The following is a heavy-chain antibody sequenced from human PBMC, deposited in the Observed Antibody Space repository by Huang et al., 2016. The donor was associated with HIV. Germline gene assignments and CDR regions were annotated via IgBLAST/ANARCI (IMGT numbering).Heavy chain of an antibody. CDR1: GFTFSSYG. D-gene: IGHD3-22*01. CDR2: IHYDGSNR. J-gene: IGHJ4*02. CDR3: AKFGSSGYLPRYSFDY. V-gene: IGHV3-30*02. Sequence: QVQLVESGGGVVQPGGSLRLSCAASGFTFSSYGMHWVRQAPGKGLDWVAFIHYDGSNRYYADSVKGRFTISRDNSKNTLYLQMNSLRAEDTAVYFCAKFGSSGYLPRYSFDYWGQGTLVTVSS.